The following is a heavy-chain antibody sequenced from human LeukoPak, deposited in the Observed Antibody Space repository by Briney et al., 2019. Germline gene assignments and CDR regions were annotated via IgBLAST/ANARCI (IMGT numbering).Heavy chain of an antibody. D-gene: IGHD2-8*01. CDR3: ATTRAGYCTNGVCYGLDY. V-gene: IGHV1-69*13. Sequence: GASVKVSCKASGGTFSSYAISWVRQAPGQGLEWMGGIIPIFGTANYAQKFQGRVTITADESTSTAYMELSSLRSEDTAVYYCATTRAGYCTNGVCYGLDYWGQGTLVTVSS. J-gene: IGHJ4*02. CDR2: IIPIFGTA. CDR1: GGTFSSYA.